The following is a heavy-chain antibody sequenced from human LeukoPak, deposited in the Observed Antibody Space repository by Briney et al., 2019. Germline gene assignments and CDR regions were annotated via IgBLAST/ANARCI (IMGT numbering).Heavy chain of an antibody. CDR2: IYSGGST. Sequence: GGSLRLSCAASGLTDSTNYMTWVRHAPGKGLEWGSVIYSGGSTYYADSVKGRFTISRDNSKNTLYLQMNSLRAEDTAVYYCARDEVAATRGAFDIWGQGTMVTVSS. D-gene: IGHD2-15*01. CDR3: ARDEVAATRGAFDI. CDR1: GLTDSTNY. V-gene: IGHV3-66*01. J-gene: IGHJ3*02.